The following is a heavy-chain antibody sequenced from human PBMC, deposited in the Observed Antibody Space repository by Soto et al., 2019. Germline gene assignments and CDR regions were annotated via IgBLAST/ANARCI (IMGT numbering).Heavy chain of an antibody. D-gene: IGHD6-19*01. Sequence: GDSLKISCKGSGYSFTSYWISWVRQMPGKGLEWMGRIDPSDSYTNYSPSFQGHVTISADKSISTAYLQWSSLKASDTAMYYCARRGSGWYNWFDPWGQGTLVTVSS. CDR2: IDPSDSYT. V-gene: IGHV5-10-1*01. CDR3: ARRGSGWYNWFDP. CDR1: GYSFTSYW. J-gene: IGHJ5*02.